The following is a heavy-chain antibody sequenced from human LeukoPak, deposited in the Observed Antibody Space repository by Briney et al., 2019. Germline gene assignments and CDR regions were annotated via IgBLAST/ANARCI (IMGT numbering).Heavy chain of an antibody. CDR1: GFTFSSYG. Sequence: PGGSLRLSCAASGFTFSSYGMHWVRQAPGKGLEWVAVISYDGSNKYYADSVKGRFTISRDNSKNTLYLQMNSLRAEDTAMYSCAREGAGAFDYWGQGTLVTVSS. CDR3: AREGAGAFDY. CDR2: ISYDGSNK. V-gene: IGHV3-30*03. D-gene: IGHD1-26*01. J-gene: IGHJ4*02.